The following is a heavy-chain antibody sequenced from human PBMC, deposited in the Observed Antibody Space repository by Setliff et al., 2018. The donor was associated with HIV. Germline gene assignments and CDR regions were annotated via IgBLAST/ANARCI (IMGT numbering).Heavy chain of an antibody. V-gene: IGHV4-39*01. J-gene: IGHJ3*02. CDR2: IYYVGNT. D-gene: IGHD3-3*01. CDR1: DGSIGSSSYY. Sequence: PSETLSLTCNVSDGSIGSSSYYWAWIRQPPGKGLEWIGTIYYVGNTYYRPSLKSRVTVSIDTSKNQFSLSLNSVTAADTAVYYCARQSGYTRGWDIFGLVAGSFDIWGQGTMVTVSS. CDR3: ARQSGYTRGWDIFGLVAGSFDI.